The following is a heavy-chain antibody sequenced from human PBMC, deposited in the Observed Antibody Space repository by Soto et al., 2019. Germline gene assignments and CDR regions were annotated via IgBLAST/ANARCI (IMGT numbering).Heavy chain of an antibody. CDR2: TYYRSKWYN. V-gene: IGHV6-1*01. Sequence: SRTLALTCAMSLDIVSSNSAAWNCIRQSPSRGLEWLGRTYYRSKWYNDYAVSVKSRITINPDTSKNQFSLQLNSVTPEDTAVYYYARDHLRTNWFDPWGQGTLVTVSS. CDR1: LDIVSSNSAA. CDR3: ARDHLRTNWFDP. J-gene: IGHJ5*02.